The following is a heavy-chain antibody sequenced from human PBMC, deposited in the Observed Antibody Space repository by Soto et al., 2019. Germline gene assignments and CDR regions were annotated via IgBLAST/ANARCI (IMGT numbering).Heavy chain of an antibody. CDR1: GFSFSSYW. D-gene: IGHD2-15*01. V-gene: IGHV3-7*03. Sequence: EVQLVESGGGLVQPGGSLRLSCAASGFSFSSYWMIWARQVPGKGLEWLAKINQAGSEKNYVDSVRGRFTISRDNAKSSVYLQLGSLRAEDTAVYFCSRLSRGAPGGSCWGQGTMVTVSS. J-gene: IGHJ4*02. CDR3: SRLSRGAPGGSC. CDR2: INQAGSEK.